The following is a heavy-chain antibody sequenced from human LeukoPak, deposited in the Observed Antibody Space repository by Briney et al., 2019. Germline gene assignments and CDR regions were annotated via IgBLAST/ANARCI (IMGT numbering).Heavy chain of an antibody. CDR1: GGTFSSYT. CDR3: ARVWRGGSSALYFDYYMDV. CDR2: IIPILGIA. V-gene: IGHV1-69*02. J-gene: IGHJ6*03. D-gene: IGHD6-6*01. Sequence: GASVKVSCKASGGTFSSYTISWVRQAPGQGLEWMGRIIPILGIANYAQKFQGRVTITADKSTSTAYMELSSLRSEDTAVYYCARVWRGGSSALYFDYYMDVWGKGTTVTVSS.